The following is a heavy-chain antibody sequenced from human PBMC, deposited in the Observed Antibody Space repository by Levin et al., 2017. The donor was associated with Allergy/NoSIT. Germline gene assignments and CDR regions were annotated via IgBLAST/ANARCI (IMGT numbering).Heavy chain of an antibody. CDR2: INSDGSTT. Sequence: GGSLRLSCAASGFTFSSYWIHWVRQAPGKGLVWVSRINSDGSTTTYADSVKGRFTISRDNAKNTLYLQMNSLRAEDSAVDYCARDSRADAGGIYGMDVWGQGTTVTVSS. D-gene: IGHD2-15*01. V-gene: IGHV3-74*01. J-gene: IGHJ6*02. CDR3: ARDSRADAGGIYGMDV. CDR1: GFTFSSYW.